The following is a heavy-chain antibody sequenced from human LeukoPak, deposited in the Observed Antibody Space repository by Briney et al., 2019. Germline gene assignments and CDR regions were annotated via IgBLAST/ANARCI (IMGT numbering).Heavy chain of an antibody. CDR1: GFTLSSYT. CDR2: LKSSGSDT. V-gene: IGHV3-23*01. J-gene: IGHJ4*02. D-gene: IGHD6-19*01. Sequence: GGSLRLSCAASGFTLSSYTMNWVRQAPGKGLEWVWSLKSSGSDTFHAHSVKARFSISADNSQTMVYLQMNGLTGEDTAVYYCARRGGCHGWGDFDYWGQGTLVTVSS. CDR3: ARRGGCHGWGDFDY.